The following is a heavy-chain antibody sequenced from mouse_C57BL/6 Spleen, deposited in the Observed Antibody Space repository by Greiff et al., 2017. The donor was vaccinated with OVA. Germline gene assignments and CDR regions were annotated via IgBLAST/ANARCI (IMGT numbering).Heavy chain of an antibody. D-gene: IGHD1-1*01. CDR1: GYTFTSYW. Sequence: QVQLQQPGAELVMPGASVKLSCKASGYTFTSYWMHWVKQRPGQGLEWIGEIDPSDSYTNYNQKFKGKSTLTVDKSSSTAYMQLSSLTSEDSAVYYCARSGSNYFDYWGQGITLTVSS. CDR3: ARSGSNYFDY. J-gene: IGHJ2*01. V-gene: IGHV1-69*01. CDR2: IDPSDSYT.